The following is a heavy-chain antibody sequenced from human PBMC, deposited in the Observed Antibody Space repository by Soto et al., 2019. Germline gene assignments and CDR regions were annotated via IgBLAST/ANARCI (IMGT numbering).Heavy chain of an antibody. J-gene: IGHJ6*02. CDR2: ISYDGSNK. CDR3: AKAYSSTWDYYYYGMDV. CDR1: GFTFRTYG. Sequence: QVQVVESGGGVVQPGRSLRLSCTASGFTFRTYGMHWVRQAPGKGLEWVAVISYDGSNKYYGDSVKGRFTISRDNSKNMLYLQMNSLGAEDTAVYYCAKAYSSTWDYYYYGMDVWGQGTPVTVSS. V-gene: IGHV3-30*18. D-gene: IGHD6-13*01.